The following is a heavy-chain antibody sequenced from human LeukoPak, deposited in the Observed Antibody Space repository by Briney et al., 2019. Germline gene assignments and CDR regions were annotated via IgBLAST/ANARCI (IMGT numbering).Heavy chain of an antibody. CDR2: ISGSDGST. J-gene: IGHJ4*02. Sequence: PGGSLRLSCAASGFTLSSYAMTWVRQAPGKGLEWVSTISGSDGSTYYADSVKGRFTISRDNSKNTLYLQMNSLRAEDTAVYYCAKSKVVAATMGRFDYWGQGTLVTVSS. V-gene: IGHV3-23*01. D-gene: IGHD2-15*01. CDR3: AKSKVVAATMGRFDY. CDR1: GFTLSSYA.